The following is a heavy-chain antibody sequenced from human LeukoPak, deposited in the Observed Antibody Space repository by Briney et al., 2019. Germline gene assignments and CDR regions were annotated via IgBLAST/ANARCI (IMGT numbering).Heavy chain of an antibody. CDR3: ARLTYGSGSYSFWYFDL. J-gene: IGHJ2*01. D-gene: IGHD3-10*01. V-gene: IGHV4-39*01. CDR2: IFYSGST. CDR1: GGSISSSSYF. Sequence: PSETLSLTCTVSGGSISSSSYFWGWIRQPPGKGLEWIVSIFYSGSTYYNPSLNSRVTISIDTSKNQFSLRLSSVTAADTAVYYCARLTYGSGSYSFWYFDLWGRGTLVTVSS.